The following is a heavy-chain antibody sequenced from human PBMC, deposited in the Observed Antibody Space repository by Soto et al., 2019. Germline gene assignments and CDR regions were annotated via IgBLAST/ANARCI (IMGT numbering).Heavy chain of an antibody. J-gene: IGHJ6*02. CDR3: ARDQYSGYDSLYYYYYYGMDV. D-gene: IGHD5-12*01. Sequence: ASVKVSCKASGYTFTSYGISWVRQAPGQGLEWMGWISAYNGNTNYAQKLQGRVTMTTDTSTSTAYMELRSLRSDDTAVYYCARDQYSGYDSLYYYYYYGMDVWGQGTTVTVSS. CDR1: GYTFTSYG. V-gene: IGHV1-18*01. CDR2: ISAYNGNT.